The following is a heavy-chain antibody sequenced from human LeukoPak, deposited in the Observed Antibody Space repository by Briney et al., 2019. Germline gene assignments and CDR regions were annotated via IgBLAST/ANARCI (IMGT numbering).Heavy chain of an antibody. D-gene: IGHD6-19*01. J-gene: IGHJ4*02. Sequence: ASVKVSYKASGYTFTGYYMHWVRQAPGQGLEWMGWINPNSGGTNFAQKFQGRVTMTRDTSISTAYMELSRLRSDDTAVYYCASHSSGWYEYYFDYWGQGTLVTVSS. CDR1: GYTFTGYY. CDR3: ASHSSGWYEYYFDY. V-gene: IGHV1-2*02. CDR2: INPNSGGT.